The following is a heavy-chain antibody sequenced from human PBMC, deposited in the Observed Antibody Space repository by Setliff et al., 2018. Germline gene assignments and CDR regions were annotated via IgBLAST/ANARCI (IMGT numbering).Heavy chain of an antibody. Sequence: ASVKVSCKASGYTFTSYDINWVRQATGQGLEWMGWMNPNSGNTGYAQKFQGRVTMTRNTSISTAYMELSSLRSEDTAVYYCAREETLGATLYYYGMDVWGQGTTVTVS. J-gene: IGHJ6*02. CDR1: GYTFTSYD. D-gene: IGHD1-26*01. CDR3: AREETLGATLYYYGMDV. CDR2: MNPNSGNT. V-gene: IGHV1-8*01.